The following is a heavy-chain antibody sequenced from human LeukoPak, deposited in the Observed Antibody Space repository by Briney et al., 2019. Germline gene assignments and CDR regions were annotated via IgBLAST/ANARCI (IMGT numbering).Heavy chain of an antibody. CDR1: GYNFTNYW. CDR3: ARRSSIAPRLFDY. J-gene: IGHJ4*02. V-gene: IGHV5-51*01. Sequence: GESLKISCKGSGYNFTNYWIDWVRQMPGKGLEWMGIICPGDSDTRYSPSFQGQVTFSADESISTAYLQWSSLKASDTAIYYCARRSSIAPRLFDYWGQGTLVTVSS. D-gene: IGHD6-6*01. CDR2: ICPGDSDT.